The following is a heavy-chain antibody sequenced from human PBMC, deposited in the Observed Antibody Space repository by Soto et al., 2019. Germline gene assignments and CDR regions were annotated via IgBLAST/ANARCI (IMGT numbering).Heavy chain of an antibody. CDR1: GFTFSSYA. J-gene: IGHJ4*02. V-gene: IGHV3-23*01. CDR3: AKVEGDSYGPGY. D-gene: IGHD5-18*01. Sequence: EVQLLESGGGLVQPGGSLRLSCAASGFTFSSYAMSWVRQAPGKGLEWVSAISGSGGSTYYADSVKGRFTISRDDSKNRLYLQMKSLRAEDTAVYYCAKVEGDSYGPGYWGQGTLVTVSS. CDR2: ISGSGGST.